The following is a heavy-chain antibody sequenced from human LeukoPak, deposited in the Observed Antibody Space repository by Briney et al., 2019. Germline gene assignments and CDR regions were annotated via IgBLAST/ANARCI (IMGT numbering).Heavy chain of an antibody. Sequence: PGGSLRLSCAASGFTFRSWYMYWVRQRPGKGLEWLCRITSDGSTSYYADSVRGRFTISRDNAKNTLYLQMNSLTDEDTAVYYCASPQPDYWGQGTLVTVSS. CDR3: ASPQPDY. V-gene: IGHV3-74*01. CDR2: ITSDGSTS. CDR1: GFTFRSWY. J-gene: IGHJ4*02.